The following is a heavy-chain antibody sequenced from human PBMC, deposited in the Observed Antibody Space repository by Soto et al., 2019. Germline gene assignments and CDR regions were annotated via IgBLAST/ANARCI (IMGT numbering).Heavy chain of an antibody. CDR3: AKGRSYYYYYGVDV. CDR2: IINSSTTT. J-gene: IGHJ6*02. Sequence: GGSLRLSCTASGFTFRSYSMNWVRQAPGKGLEWVSDIINSSTTTYYADSVKGRFTISRDNAKSTLYLQMNSLRAEDTALYYCAKGRSYYYYYGVDVWGQGTTVTVSS. CDR1: GFTFRSYS. V-gene: IGHV3-48*01.